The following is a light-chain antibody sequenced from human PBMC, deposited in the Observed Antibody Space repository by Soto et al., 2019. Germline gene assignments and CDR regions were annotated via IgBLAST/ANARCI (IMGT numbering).Light chain of an antibody. J-gene: IGKJ4*01. CDR3: QQYNVWPLT. Sequence: EIVMTQSPATLSVSPGERATLSCSASQSVSSNLAWYQQKPGQTPKRLIYVASTRATGIPARFSGSGSGTEFTLTISSLQSEDFAVYYCQQYNVWPLTFGGGTNVELK. V-gene: IGKV3-15*01. CDR2: VAS. CDR1: QSVSSN.